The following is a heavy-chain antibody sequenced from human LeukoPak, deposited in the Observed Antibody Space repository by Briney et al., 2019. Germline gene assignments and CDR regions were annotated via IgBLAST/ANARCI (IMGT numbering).Heavy chain of an antibody. CDR2: IYTSGST. D-gene: IGHD3-10*01. CDR1: GGSISSYY. Sequence: SETLSLTCTVSGGSISSYYWSWIRQPAGKGLEWIGRIYTSGSTNYNPSLKSRVTMSVDTSKNQFSLKLSSVTAADTAVYYCARVGASGSGNCFDYWGQGTLVTVPS. V-gene: IGHV4-4*07. CDR3: ARVGASGSGNCFDY. J-gene: IGHJ4*02.